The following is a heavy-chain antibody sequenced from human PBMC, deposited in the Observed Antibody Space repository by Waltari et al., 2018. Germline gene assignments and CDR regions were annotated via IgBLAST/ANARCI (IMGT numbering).Heavy chain of an antibody. CDR1: GASITGYY. CDR2: IYTSGTT. D-gene: IGHD3-10*01. Sequence: QVQLQESGPGLVRPSGTLSLTCSVSGASITGYYWTWLRQSAGKGLEWVGRIYTSGTTHYNPSLKSRVIISVDTSKNQFSLNLNSVTAADTAVYYCARDRGWFGEGNSYFYMDSWGKGTTVTVSS. V-gene: IGHV4-4*07. J-gene: IGHJ6*03. CDR3: ARDRGWFGEGNSYFYMDS.